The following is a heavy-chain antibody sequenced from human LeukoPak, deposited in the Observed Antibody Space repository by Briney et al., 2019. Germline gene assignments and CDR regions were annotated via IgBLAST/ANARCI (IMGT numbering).Heavy chain of an antibody. D-gene: IGHD5-18*01. CDR3: AREPPGGPNVDTAMVNDY. CDR1: GGTFSSYA. CDR2: IIPIFGTA. J-gene: IGHJ4*02. Sequence: ASVKVSCKPSGGTFSSYAISWVRQAPGQGLEWMGGIIPIFGTANYAQKFQSRVTITADESTSTAYMELSSLRSEDTAVYYCAREPPGGPNVDTAMVNDYWGQGTLVTVSS. V-gene: IGHV1-69*13.